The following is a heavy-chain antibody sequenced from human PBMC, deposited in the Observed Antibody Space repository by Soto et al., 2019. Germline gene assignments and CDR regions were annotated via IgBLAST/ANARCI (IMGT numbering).Heavy chain of an antibody. CDR3: AKGSAGSRPYYFDY. CDR2: ITDSGGDT. Sequence: GGSLRLSCAASGFIFSNYAMSWVRQAPGKGLEWFSAITDSGGDTYFADSVKGRFTISRDNSDNTLYLQMNSLTAEDTAVYYCAKGSAGSRPYYFDYWGQGTRVTVSS. J-gene: IGHJ4*02. D-gene: IGHD6-13*01. CDR1: GFIFSNYA. V-gene: IGHV3-23*01.